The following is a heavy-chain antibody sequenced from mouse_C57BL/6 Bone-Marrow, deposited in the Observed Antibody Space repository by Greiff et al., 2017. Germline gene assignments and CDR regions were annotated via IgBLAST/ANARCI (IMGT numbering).Heavy chain of an antibody. J-gene: IGHJ2*01. D-gene: IGHD1-1*01. Sequence: QVQLQQPGAELVRPGTSVKLSCKASGYTFTSYWMHWVKQRPGQGLEWIGVIDPSDSYTNYNQKFKGKATLTVDKSSSTAYMQLSSLTSEDSAVYYCASFTTVEDYFDYWGQGTTLTVSS. CDR3: ASFTTVEDYFDY. CDR2: IDPSDSYT. V-gene: IGHV1-59*01. CDR1: GYTFTSYW.